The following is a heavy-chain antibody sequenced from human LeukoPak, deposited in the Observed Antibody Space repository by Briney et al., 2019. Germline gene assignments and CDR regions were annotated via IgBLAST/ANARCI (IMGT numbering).Heavy chain of an antibody. D-gene: IGHD2-15*01. CDR3: ARERWHCRGNDCYSVYYYGLDV. CDR1: GYTFTNYA. Sequence: ASVKVSCKASGYTFTNYAFHWVRQAPGQRLEWLGWINAGNDDTKYSQKFQARVTITRDTSASTVYMELSSLTSDDTAVYYCARERWHCRGNDCYSVYYYGLDVWGQGTTVTVSS. J-gene: IGHJ6*02. CDR2: INAGNDDT. V-gene: IGHV1-3*01.